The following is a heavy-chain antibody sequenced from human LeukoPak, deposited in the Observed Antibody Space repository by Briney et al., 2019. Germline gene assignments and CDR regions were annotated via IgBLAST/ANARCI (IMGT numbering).Heavy chain of an antibody. CDR2: IYSGGST. J-gene: IGHJ3*02. V-gene: IGHV3-66*01. CDR1: GFTVSSNY. CDR3: ARSTDYYYGSGSYLDAFDI. Sequence: GGSLRLSCAASGFTVSSNYMSWVRQAPGKGLEWVSVIYSGGSTYYADSVKGRFTISRDNSKNTLYLQMNSLRVEDTALYYCARSTDYYYGSGSYLDAFDIWGQGTMVTVSS. D-gene: IGHD3-10*01.